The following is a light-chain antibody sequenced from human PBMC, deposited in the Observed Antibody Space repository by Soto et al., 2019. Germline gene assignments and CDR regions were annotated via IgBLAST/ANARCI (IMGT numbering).Light chain of an antibody. V-gene: IGKV1D-13*01. Sequence: AIQLTQSPSSLSASVGDRVTITCRASQGISSALAWYQQKPGKAPKLLIYDASSLESGVPSRFSGSGSGTDFTLTIGSLQPEDFATYYCQQFNNYLTFGGGTKVEIK. CDR3: QQFNNYLT. CDR1: QGISSA. J-gene: IGKJ4*01. CDR2: DAS.